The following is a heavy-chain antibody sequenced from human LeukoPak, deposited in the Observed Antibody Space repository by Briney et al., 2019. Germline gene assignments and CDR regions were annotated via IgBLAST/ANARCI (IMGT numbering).Heavy chain of an antibody. D-gene: IGHD6-25*01. J-gene: IGHJ4*02. Sequence: GGSLRLSCAASGFTLSRYWMSWARQAPGKGLEWVANIKEDGGEKYYVDSVKGRFTISRDNAKNSLYLQMNSLRAEDTAVYYCARDLAADYWGQGTLVTVSS. CDR3: ARDLAADY. CDR2: IKEDGGEK. V-gene: IGHV3-7*01. CDR1: GFTLSRYW.